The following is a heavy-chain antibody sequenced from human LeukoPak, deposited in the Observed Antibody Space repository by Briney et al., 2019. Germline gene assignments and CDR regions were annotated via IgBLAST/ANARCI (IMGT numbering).Heavy chain of an antibody. J-gene: IGHJ4*02. Sequence: SETLSLTCTVSVGSISSYYWSWLRQPPGKGLEGIGYIYYSGSTNYNPSLKSRVTISVDTSKNQFSLKLSSVTAADTAVYYCAREMSMVRGVIPAYYFDYWGQGTLVTVSS. CDR1: VGSISSYY. CDR3: AREMSMVRGVIPAYYFDY. V-gene: IGHV4-59*01. D-gene: IGHD3-10*01. CDR2: IYYSGST.